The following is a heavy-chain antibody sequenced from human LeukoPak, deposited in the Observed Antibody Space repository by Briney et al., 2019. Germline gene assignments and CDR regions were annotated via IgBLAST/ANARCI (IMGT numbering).Heavy chain of an antibody. CDR3: ARDPYNTILYRLAH. D-gene: IGHD3-10*01. J-gene: IGHJ4*02. Sequence: GGSLRLSCAPFGLTVSSNYMSWVRQAPGMGLEWVSSISADGQVTYYADSVEGRFTVSRDNSKSTLYLQLNSLRAEDTATYYCARDPYNTILYRLAHWGQGTLVTVSS. CDR2: ISADGQVT. V-gene: IGHV3-23*01. CDR1: GLTVSSNY.